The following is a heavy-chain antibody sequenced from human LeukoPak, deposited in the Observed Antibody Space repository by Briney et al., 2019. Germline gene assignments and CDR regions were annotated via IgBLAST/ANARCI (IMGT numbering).Heavy chain of an antibody. D-gene: IGHD5-24*01. CDR3: AKDARRDGYSYDY. J-gene: IGHJ4*02. Sequence: GGSLRLSCAASGFTFSSYAMNWVRQASGKGLEWVSGISGSGSSTNYADSVEGRFTISRDNSNNTLYLQMNSLRAEDTAVYYCAKDARRDGYSYDYWGQGTLVTVSS. CDR1: GFTFSSYA. CDR2: ISGSGSST. V-gene: IGHV3-23*01.